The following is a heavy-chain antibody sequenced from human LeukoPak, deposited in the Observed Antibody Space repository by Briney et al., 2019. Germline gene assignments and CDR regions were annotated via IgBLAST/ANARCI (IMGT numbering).Heavy chain of an antibody. D-gene: IGHD6-6*01. V-gene: IGHV3-23*01. CDR3: ATYAAARETRSYFDY. CDR2: ISGSGGST. CDR1: GFTFSSYA. Sequence: GGSLRLSCAASGFTFSSYAMTWVRQAPGKGLEWVSAISGSGGSTYYADSVKGRFTISRDNSKNTLYLQMNSLRAEDTAVYYCATYAAARETRSYFDYWGQGTLVTVSS. J-gene: IGHJ4*02.